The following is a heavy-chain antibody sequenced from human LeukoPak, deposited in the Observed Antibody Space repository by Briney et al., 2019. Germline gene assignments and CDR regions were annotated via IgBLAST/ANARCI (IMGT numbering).Heavy chain of an antibody. J-gene: IGHJ6*03. CDR1: GLTLSSYE. V-gene: IGHV3-48*03. Sequence: GGSLRLSCAASGLTLSSYEMHCVGPAPGKGLEWGSYISRSGSTIYSADSVKGRFTSSRDNAKNSLDVQMCSRRAEGTAVYYCARVGHDSSGYYFYYDYYYMDVWGKGTTVSVS. D-gene: IGHD3-22*01. CDR3: ARVGHDSSGYYFYYDYYYMDV. CDR2: ISRSGSTI.